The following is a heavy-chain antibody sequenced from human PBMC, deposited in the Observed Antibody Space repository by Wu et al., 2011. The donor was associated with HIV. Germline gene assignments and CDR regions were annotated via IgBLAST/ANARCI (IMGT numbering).Heavy chain of an antibody. V-gene: IGHV5-51*01. Sequence: SPSFEGQVTISADKSISTAYLQWSSLKASDTAIYYCARHDFARGGFDSWGQGTLVTVSS. CDR3: ARHDFARGGFDS. D-gene: IGHD3-16*01. J-gene: IGHJ4*02.